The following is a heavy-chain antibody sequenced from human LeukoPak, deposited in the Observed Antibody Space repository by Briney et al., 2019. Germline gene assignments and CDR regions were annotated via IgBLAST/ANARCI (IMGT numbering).Heavy chain of an antibody. Sequence: SETLSLTCAVYGGSFSGYCWGWIRQPPGKGVDWIGEINHSGSTNYNPSLKSRVTISVDTSKNQFSLKLSSVTAADTAVYYCARAVVTPPYYFDYWGQGTLVTVSS. CDR1: GGSFSGYC. CDR3: ARAVVTPPYYFDY. D-gene: IGHD4-23*01. V-gene: IGHV4-34*01. J-gene: IGHJ4*02. CDR2: INHSGST.